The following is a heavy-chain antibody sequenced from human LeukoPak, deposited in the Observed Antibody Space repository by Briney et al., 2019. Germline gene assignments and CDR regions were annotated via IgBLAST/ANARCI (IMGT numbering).Heavy chain of an antibody. CDR2: ISYDGYNK. CDR1: GFTFSSYG. V-gene: IGHV3-30*18. CDR3: AKDFLERAYGSVSYPTS. J-gene: IGHJ4*02. Sequence: GRSLRLSCAASGFTFSSYGMHWVRQAPGKGLEWVAVISYDGYNKYYADTVKGRFTIPRDNSKNTLYLQMNSLRAEDTALYYCAKDFLERAYGSVSYPTSWGQGTLVTVSS. D-gene: IGHD3-10*01.